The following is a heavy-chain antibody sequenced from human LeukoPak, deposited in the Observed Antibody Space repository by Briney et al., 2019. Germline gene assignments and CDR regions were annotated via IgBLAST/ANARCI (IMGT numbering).Heavy chain of an antibody. J-gene: IGHJ4*02. D-gene: IGHD6-6*01. CDR1: GGSISSYY. V-gene: IGHV4-59*08. Sequence: SETLSLTCTVSGGSISSYYWSWIRQPPGKGLEWIGYIYYSGSTNYNPSLKSRVTISVDTSKNQFSLKLSSVTAADTAVYYCARHEYSSSYEDDWGQGTLVTVSS. CDR3: ARHEYSSSYEDD. CDR2: IYYSGST.